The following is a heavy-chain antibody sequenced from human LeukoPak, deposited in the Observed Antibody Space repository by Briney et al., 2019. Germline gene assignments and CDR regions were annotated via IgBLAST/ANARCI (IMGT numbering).Heavy chain of an antibody. D-gene: IGHD6-13*01. CDR1: GFTFSCYG. CDR3: ARGQPPSYYDMDV. Sequence: PGRSLILSCAASGFTFSCYGMHWVRQAPGKGLEWVAVIWSDGSSKHYADSVKGRFTISRDNSKNTLYLQMSGLRAEDTALYYCARGQPPSYYDMDVWGQGTTVTVSS. V-gene: IGHV3-33*01. J-gene: IGHJ6*02. CDR2: IWSDGSSK.